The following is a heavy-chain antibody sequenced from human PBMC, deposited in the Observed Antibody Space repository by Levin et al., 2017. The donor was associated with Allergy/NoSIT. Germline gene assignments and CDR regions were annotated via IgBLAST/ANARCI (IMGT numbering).Heavy chain of an antibody. Sequence: LSLTCAASGLRFCDYGMHWVRQAPDSGLEWVALITSDGSNKFYADSVKGRFIISRDNSRNILYLQLNSLRPEDTAVYYCASRGSFDHWGQGTLVTVSS. CDR2: ITSDGSNK. CDR3: ASRGSFDH. V-gene: IGHV3-30*03. D-gene: IGHD3-10*01. CDR1: GLRFCDYG. J-gene: IGHJ4*02.